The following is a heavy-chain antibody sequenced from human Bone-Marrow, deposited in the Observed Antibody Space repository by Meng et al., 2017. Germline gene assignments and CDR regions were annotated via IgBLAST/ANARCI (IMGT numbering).Heavy chain of an antibody. D-gene: IGHD3-10*01. CDR1: GGSISSGSYY. V-gene: IGHV4-61*02. CDR2: IYTSGST. CDR3: ARELRNGSGSYSPDY. J-gene: IGHJ4*02. Sequence: QVELQESGPGLVKPPQTLSLTCTVSGGSISSGSYYWSWIRQPAGKGLEWIGRIYTSGSTNYNPSLKSRVTISVDTSKNQFSLKLSSVTAADTAVYYCARELRNGSGSYSPDYWGQGTLVTVFS.